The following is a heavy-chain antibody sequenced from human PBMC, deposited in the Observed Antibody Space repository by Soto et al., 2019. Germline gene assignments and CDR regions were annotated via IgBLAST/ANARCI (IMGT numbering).Heavy chain of an antibody. V-gene: IGHV1-2*04. D-gene: IGHD1-26*01. Sequence: QVQLVQSGAEVKEPGASVKVSCKTSGYTFTGYHIHWVRQAPGQGLEWMGWINTNTGDTNYAQKFQGWVTMTRDTPINTAYVQLSILTSDDTAVYYCARWVGASNWFDPWGQGTLVTVSS. CDR3: ARWVGASNWFDP. J-gene: IGHJ5*02. CDR1: GYTFTGYH. CDR2: INTNTGDT.